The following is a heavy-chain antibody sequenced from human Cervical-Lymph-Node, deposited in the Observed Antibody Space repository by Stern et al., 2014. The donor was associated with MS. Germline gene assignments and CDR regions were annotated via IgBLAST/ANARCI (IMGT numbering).Heavy chain of an antibody. Sequence: QLVQSGAEVKKPGASVKVSCKASGYTFTSYDINWVRQATGQGLEWMGWMNPNSGNTGYAQKFQGRVTMTRNTSISTAYMELSSLGSEDTAVYYCARDSIAVAGEDYWGQGTLVTVSS. J-gene: IGHJ4*02. D-gene: IGHD6-19*01. CDR2: MNPNSGNT. CDR1: GYTFTSYD. CDR3: ARDSIAVAGEDY. V-gene: IGHV1-8*01.